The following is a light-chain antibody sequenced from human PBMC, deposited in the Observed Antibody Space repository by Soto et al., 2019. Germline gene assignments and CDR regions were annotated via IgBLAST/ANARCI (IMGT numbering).Light chain of an antibody. CDR1: SSNIGSNH. Sequence: QSVLAQPPSASGTPGQRVTMSCSGSSSNIGSNHVYWYQHLPGTAPKLLIYRNIQRPSGVPDRFSGSKSGTSASLAISGLRSEDEADDYCAAWDDSLNGHVFGTGTKVTVL. CDR3: AAWDDSLNGHV. V-gene: IGLV1-47*01. J-gene: IGLJ1*01. CDR2: RNI.